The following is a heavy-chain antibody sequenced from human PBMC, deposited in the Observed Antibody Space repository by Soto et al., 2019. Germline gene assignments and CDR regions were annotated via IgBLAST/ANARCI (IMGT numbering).Heavy chain of an antibody. V-gene: IGHV4-34*01. CDR3: ARGLGAVAGTGDY. D-gene: IGHD6-19*01. CDR1: GGSVSGYY. J-gene: IGHJ4*02. Sequence: QVQLQQWGAGLLKPSETLSLTCAVYGGSVSGYYWSWIRQPPGKGLEWIGEINHSGSTNYNPSLKSRVTISVDTSKNQFSLKLSSVTAADTAVYYCARGLGAVAGTGDYWGQGTLVTVSS. CDR2: INHSGST.